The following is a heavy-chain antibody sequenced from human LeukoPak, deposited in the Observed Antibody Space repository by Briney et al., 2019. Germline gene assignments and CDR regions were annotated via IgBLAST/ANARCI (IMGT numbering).Heavy chain of an antibody. J-gene: IGHJ3*02. V-gene: IGHV4-4*07. Sequence: SETLSLTCTVSGGSISSYYWSWIRQPAGKGLEWIGRIYTSGSTNYNPSLKSRVTMSVDTSRNQFSLKLSSVTGADTAVYYCARDSDYYDSSGYYSDAFDIWGQGTMVTVSS. CDR2: IYTSGST. CDR1: GGSISSYY. D-gene: IGHD3-22*01. CDR3: ARDSDYYDSSGYYSDAFDI.